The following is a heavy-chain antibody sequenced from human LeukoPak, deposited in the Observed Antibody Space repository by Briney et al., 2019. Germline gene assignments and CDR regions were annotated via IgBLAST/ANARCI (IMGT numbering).Heavy chain of an antibody. D-gene: IGHD3-22*01. V-gene: IGHV3-64*01. CDR2: ISSNGGST. CDR1: GFTFSSYA. CDR3: ARSMTVVVNPLDY. J-gene: IGHJ4*02. Sequence: GGSLRLSCAASGFTFSSYAMHWVRQAPGKGLEYVSAISSNGGSTYYANSVKGRFTISRDNSKNTLYLQMGSLRAEDMAVYYCARSMTVVVNPLDYWGQGTLVTVSS.